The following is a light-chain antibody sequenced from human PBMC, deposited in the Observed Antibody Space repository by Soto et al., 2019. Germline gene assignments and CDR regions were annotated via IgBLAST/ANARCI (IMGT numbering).Light chain of an antibody. CDR1: QSISDT. J-gene: IGKJ1*01. V-gene: IGKV3-15*01. Sequence: EILLTPSPSTLALYPGGRAPLSCGAGQSISDTLAWYQQKPGQAPRLLIHGASTRATGFPARFSGSGSGTDFTLTISSLQSEDVELYYCQQYNNWPWTCGQGTKVDIK. CDR3: QQYNNWPWT. CDR2: GAS.